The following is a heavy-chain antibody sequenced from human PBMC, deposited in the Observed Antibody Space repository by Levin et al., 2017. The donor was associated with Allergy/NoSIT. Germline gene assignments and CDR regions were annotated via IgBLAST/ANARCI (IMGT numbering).Heavy chain of an antibody. V-gene: IGHV3-74*01. CDR1: GFTFSSYW. Sequence: GGSLRLSCAASGFTFSSYWMHWVRQAPGKGLVWVSRINSDGSSTTYADSVKGRFTISRDNAKNTVYLQMNSLRAEDTAVYYCARHCTTTSCQDCWGQGTLVTVSS. D-gene: IGHD2-2*01. J-gene: IGHJ4*02. CDR2: INSDGSST. CDR3: ARHCTTTSCQDC.